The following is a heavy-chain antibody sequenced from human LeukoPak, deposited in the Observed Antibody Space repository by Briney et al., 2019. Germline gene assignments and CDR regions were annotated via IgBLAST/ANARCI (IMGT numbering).Heavy chain of an antibody. J-gene: IGHJ4*02. D-gene: IGHD2-15*01. CDR1: GFTFSNSW. CDR2: IKQDGSEK. Sequence: PGGSLRLSCAGSGFTFSNSWMSWVRQAPGKGLEWVAQIKQDGSEKYYVDSVKGRFTISRDNAKNSLYLQMDSLRAEDTAVYYCSSWSSCSGGTCQFNYWGQGTLVTVSS. CDR3: SSWSSCSGGTCQFNY. V-gene: IGHV3-7*01.